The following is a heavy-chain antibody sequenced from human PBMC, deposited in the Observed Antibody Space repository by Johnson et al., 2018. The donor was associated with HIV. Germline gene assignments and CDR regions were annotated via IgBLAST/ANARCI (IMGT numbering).Heavy chain of an antibody. J-gene: IGHJ3*02. CDR1: GFTFDDYA. D-gene: IGHD6-19*01. V-gene: IGHV3-9*01. Sequence: PLVEPRGGLVQPGRSLRLSCAAPGFTFDDYAMHWLRPAPGKGLESIPRISWNSGTIGYADSVKGRFTISRENAKNSLYLQMNSLRAEDTAVCYCAKLQWPREDAFDIWGQGTMVTVSS. CDR3: AKLQWPREDAFDI. CDR2: ISWNSGTI.